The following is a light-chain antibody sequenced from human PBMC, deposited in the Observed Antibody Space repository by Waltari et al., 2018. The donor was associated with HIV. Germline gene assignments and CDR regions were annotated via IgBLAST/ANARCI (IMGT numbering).Light chain of an antibody. Sequence: SDELTRPPSVSVSPGQTARITCSGDAFARQYAYWYQQKPGQAPVLLIYKDYEMPSGIPERFSGSSSGTTVTLTISGVQADDEADYYCQSADSSGSSVVFGGGTKLTVL. CDR1: AFARQY. V-gene: IGLV3-25*03. J-gene: IGLJ2*01. CDR2: KDY. CDR3: QSADSSGSSVV.